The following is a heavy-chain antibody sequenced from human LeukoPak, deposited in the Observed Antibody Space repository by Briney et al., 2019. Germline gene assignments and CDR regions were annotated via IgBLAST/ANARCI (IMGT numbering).Heavy chain of an antibody. J-gene: IGHJ1*01. V-gene: IGHV4-59*01. D-gene: IGHD3-3*01. CDR2: IYYSGST. CDR1: GGPISSYY. CDR3: AWSYRSGYYTHFQH. Sequence: PSETLSLTCTVSGGPISSYYWSWIRQPPGKGLEWIGYIYYSGSTNYNPSLKSRVTISVDTSKTQFSLKLSFVTAADTAVYYCAWSYRSGYYTHFQHWGQGTLVTVSS.